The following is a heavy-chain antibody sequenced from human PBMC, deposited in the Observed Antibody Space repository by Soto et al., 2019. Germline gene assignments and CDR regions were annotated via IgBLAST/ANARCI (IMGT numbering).Heavy chain of an antibody. V-gene: IGHV3-13*01. Sequence: EVQLVETGGDLIQSGGSLRLSCAASGFTFSSYDMHWVRQATGKGLEWVSAIGTAGDTYYPGSVKGRFTISRENAKNSLYLQMNSLRAGDTAVYYCARDRFNYDFWSGGMDVWGQGTTVTVSS. CDR2: IGTAGDT. J-gene: IGHJ6*02. CDR3: ARDRFNYDFWSGGMDV. CDR1: GFTFSSYD. D-gene: IGHD3-3*01.